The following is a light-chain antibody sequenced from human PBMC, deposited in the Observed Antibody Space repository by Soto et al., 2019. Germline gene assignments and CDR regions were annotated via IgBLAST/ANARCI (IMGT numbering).Light chain of an antibody. J-gene: IGLJ1*01. Sequence: QSALTQPASVSGSPGQSITISCTGTSSDVGGYNYVSWYQHHPGKAPKLMIYDVNNRPSGISNRFFGSKSGNTASLTISGLQTEDEAYYYCSSYSSSGTLYVFGTGTKLTVL. CDR1: SSDVGGYNY. CDR3: SSYSSSGTLYV. CDR2: DVN. V-gene: IGLV2-14*01.